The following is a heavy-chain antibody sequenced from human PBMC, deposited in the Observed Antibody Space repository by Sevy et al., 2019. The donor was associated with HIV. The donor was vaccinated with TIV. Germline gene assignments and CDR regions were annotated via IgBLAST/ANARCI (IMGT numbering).Heavy chain of an antibody. J-gene: IGHJ4*02. CDR2: INPNSGGT. CDR1: GYTFTGYY. CDR3: ARERVTGTTANLDY. V-gene: IGHV1-2*02. Sequence: ASVKVSCKASGYTFTGYYMHWVRQAHGQGLEWMGWINPNSGGTNYAQKFQGRVTMTRDTSISTAYMELSRLRSDDTAVYYCARERVTGTTANLDYWGQGTLVTVSS. D-gene: IGHD1-7*01.